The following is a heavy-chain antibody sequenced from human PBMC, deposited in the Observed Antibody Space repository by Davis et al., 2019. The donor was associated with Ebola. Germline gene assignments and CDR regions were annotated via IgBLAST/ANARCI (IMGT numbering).Heavy chain of an antibody. J-gene: IGHJ4*02. CDR2: INHSGST. D-gene: IGHD3-22*01. CDR1: GGSFSGYY. CDR3: ARSGEAYYYDSSGYYYFDY. V-gene: IGHV4-34*01. Sequence: MPSETLSLTCAVYGGSFSGYYWTWIRQPPGKGLEWIGEINHSGSTNYNPSLKSRLIISVDTSKNQFSLQLSSVTAADTAVYYCARSGEAYYYDSSGYYYFDYWGQGTLVTVSS.